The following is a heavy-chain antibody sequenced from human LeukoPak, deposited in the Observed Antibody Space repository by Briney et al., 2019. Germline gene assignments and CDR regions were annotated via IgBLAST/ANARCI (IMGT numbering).Heavy chain of an antibody. V-gene: IGHV3-53*01. CDR1: GFTVSSNY. CDR2: IYSGGST. J-gene: IGHJ4*02. Sequence: GGSLRLSCAASGFTVSSNYMSWVRQAPGKGLEWVSVIYSGGSTYYADSVKGRFTISRDNSKNTLYLQMNSLRAEDTGVYYCARGLYYFDTSGYLYYWGQGTLVTVSS. CDR3: ARGLYYFDTSGYLYY. D-gene: IGHD3-22*01.